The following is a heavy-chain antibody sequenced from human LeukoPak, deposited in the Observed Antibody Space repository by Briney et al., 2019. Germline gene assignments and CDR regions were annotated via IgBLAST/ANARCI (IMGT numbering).Heavy chain of an antibody. Sequence: ASVKVSCKASGYTFTGYYMHWVRQAPGQGLEWMGWINPNSGGTNYAQKFQGRVTMTRDTSISTAYMELSRLRSDDTAVYYCAREGRERDIVVVVAATNWFDPWGQGTLVTVSS. D-gene: IGHD2-15*01. CDR3: AREGRERDIVVVVAATNWFDP. CDR1: GYTFTGYY. V-gene: IGHV1-2*02. CDR2: INPNSGGT. J-gene: IGHJ5*02.